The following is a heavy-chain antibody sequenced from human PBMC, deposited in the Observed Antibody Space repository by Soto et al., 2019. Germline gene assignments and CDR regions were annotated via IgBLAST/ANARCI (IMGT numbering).Heavy chain of an antibody. CDR3: ARDLRGAGTSGYYGMDV. V-gene: IGHV4-59*01. D-gene: IGHD6-19*01. Sequence: SETLSLTCTVSGGSISSYYWSWIRQPPGKGLEWIGYIYYSGSTTYQPSLKSRVTISVDRSQDQFSLELTSVTAADTAVYFCARDLRGAGTSGYYGMDVWGQGTTVTVSS. J-gene: IGHJ6*02. CDR2: IYYSGST. CDR1: GGSISSYY.